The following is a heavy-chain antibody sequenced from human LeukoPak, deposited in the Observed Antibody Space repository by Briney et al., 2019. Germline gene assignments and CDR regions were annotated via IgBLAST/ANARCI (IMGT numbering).Heavy chain of an antibody. CDR3: ARRGIAAAANGAFDI. Sequence: GGFLRLSCAASGFTFSSYSMNWVRQAPGKGLEWVSYISSSSSTIYYADSVKGRFTISRDNAKNSLYLQMNSLRAEDTAVYYCARRGIAAAANGAFDIWGQGTMVTVSS. CDR1: GFTFSSYS. V-gene: IGHV3-48*04. D-gene: IGHD6-13*01. CDR2: ISSSSSTI. J-gene: IGHJ3*02.